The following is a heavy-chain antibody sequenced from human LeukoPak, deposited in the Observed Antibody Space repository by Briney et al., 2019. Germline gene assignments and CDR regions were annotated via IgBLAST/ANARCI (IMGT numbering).Heavy chain of an antibody. Sequence: GGSLILSCAASGFTFSDYYMSWIRQAPGKGLEWVSFISSSSGYTNYAASVKGRFAISRDNAKNSLYLQMNSLRAEDTAVYYCAKSYGDYLGYFDSWGQGTLVTVSS. J-gene: IGHJ4*02. CDR3: AKSYGDYLGYFDS. V-gene: IGHV3-11*06. D-gene: IGHD4-17*01. CDR2: ISSSSGYT. CDR1: GFTFSDYY.